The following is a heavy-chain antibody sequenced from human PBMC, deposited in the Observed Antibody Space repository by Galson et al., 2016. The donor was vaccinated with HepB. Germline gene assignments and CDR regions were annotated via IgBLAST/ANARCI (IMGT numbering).Heavy chain of an antibody. D-gene: IGHD2-2*01. CDR1: GASISDSNW. CDR3: ARAAIIPGARMVFDP. Sequence: ETLSLTCDVSGASISDSNWWTWVRQVPGKGLEWIGEIYHTGTSDNNPFLNSRFTLSVDKSRNQFSLNITSVTAADTAVYYCARAAIIPGARMVFDPWGQGTLVTVSS. V-gene: IGHV4-4*02. CDR2: IYHTGTS. J-gene: IGHJ5*02.